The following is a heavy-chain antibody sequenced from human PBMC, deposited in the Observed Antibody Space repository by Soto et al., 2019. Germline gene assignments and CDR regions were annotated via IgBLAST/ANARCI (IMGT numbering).Heavy chain of an antibody. D-gene: IGHD6-6*01. Sequence: QVQLVQSGAEVKKPGASVKVSCKASGYTFTSYYMHWVRQAPGQGLEWMGIINPSGGSTSYAQKFQGRVTMTRDTSTSTVYMELSSLRSEDTAVYYCARDEGGKYSSSSTLGYWGQGTLVTVSS. CDR2: INPSGGST. J-gene: IGHJ4*02. V-gene: IGHV1-46*01. CDR3: ARDEGGKYSSSSTLGY. CDR1: GYTFTSYY.